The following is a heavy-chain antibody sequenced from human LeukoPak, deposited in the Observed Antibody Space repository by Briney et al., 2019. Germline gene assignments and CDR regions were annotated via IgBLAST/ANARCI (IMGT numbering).Heavy chain of an antibody. CDR2: ISSSGSTI. Sequence: SGGSLRLSCAASGFTFSSYEMNWVRQAPGKGLEWVSYISSSGSTIYYADSVKGRFTISRDNAKNSLYLQMNSLRAEDTAVYYCAKEGPWMSGWYYFDYWGQGTLVTVSS. J-gene: IGHJ4*02. V-gene: IGHV3-48*03. D-gene: IGHD6-19*01. CDR1: GFTFSSYE. CDR3: AKEGPWMSGWYYFDY.